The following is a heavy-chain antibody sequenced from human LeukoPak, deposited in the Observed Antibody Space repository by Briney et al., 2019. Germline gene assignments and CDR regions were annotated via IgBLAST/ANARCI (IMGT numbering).Heavy chain of an antibody. Sequence: GGSLRLSCAASEFTFNNYCMNWVRQAPGKGLEWVSSISSSSTHIYYADSVKGRFTISRDNAKNSLYLQMNSLRAEDTAVYYCARDGFCSGGSCYYASAFDIWGQGAMVTVSS. CDR1: EFTFNNYC. D-gene: IGHD2-15*01. CDR3: ARDGFCSGGSCYYASAFDI. CDR2: ISSSSTHI. J-gene: IGHJ3*02. V-gene: IGHV3-21*01.